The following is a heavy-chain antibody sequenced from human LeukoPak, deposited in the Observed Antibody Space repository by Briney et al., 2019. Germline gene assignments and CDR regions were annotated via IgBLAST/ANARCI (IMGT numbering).Heavy chain of an antibody. J-gene: IGHJ5*02. CDR2: IRSDGTNK. CDR1: GFTFSSYG. Sequence: GGSLRLSCAASGFTFSSYGMHWVRQAPGKGLEWVAFIRSDGTNKYYADSVKGRFTISRDNSKNTLYLQMNSLRAEDTALYHCARGGSGSYRVFDPWGQGTLVTVSS. V-gene: IGHV3-30*02. D-gene: IGHD1-26*01. CDR3: ARGGSGSYRVFDP.